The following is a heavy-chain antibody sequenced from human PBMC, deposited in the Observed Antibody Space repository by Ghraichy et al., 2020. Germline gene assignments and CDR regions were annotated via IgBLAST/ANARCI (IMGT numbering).Heavy chain of an antibody. Sequence: GGSLRLSCLASGFTFSTYAMHWVRQTPGKGLEWVAVLSDDGSSEFYAESVTGRFTISEDTSKNTLYLQMNSLRPEDTALYYGAGDMGVVVVAAAFGFGSPPYFWGQGTQVIVSS. V-gene: IGHV3-30-3*01. CDR1: GFTFSTYA. D-gene: IGHD2-15*01. J-gene: IGHJ4*02. CDR3: AGDMGVVVVAAAFGFGSPPYF. CDR2: LSDDGSSE.